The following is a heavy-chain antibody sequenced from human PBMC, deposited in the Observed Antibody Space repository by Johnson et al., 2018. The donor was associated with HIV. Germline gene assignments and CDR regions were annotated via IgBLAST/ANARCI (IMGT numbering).Heavy chain of an antibody. V-gene: IGHV3-30*04. CDR1: GFSFSTYA. D-gene: IGHD6-19*01. Sequence: VQLVESGGGVVQPGRSLRLSCAASGFSFSTYAMHWVRQAPGKGLEWLIVISYDGSNTYYADSVKGRFSISRDNSKNTLYLQMNSLRAEDTAVYYCARDKGTNFSGWYRESDAFDIWGQGTMVTVSS. CDR2: ISYDGSNT. J-gene: IGHJ3*02. CDR3: ARDKGTNFSGWYRESDAFDI.